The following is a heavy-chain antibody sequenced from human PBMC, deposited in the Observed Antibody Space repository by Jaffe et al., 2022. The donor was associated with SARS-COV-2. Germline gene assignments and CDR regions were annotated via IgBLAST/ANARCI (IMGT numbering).Heavy chain of an antibody. D-gene: IGHD3-22*01. V-gene: IGHV2-26*01. CDR2: IFSNDEK. J-gene: IGHJ6*02. Sequence: QVTLKESGPVLVKPTETLTLTCTVSGFSLSNARMGVSWIRQPPGKALEWLAHIFSNDEKSYSTSLKSRLTISKDTSKSQVVLTMTNMDPVDTATYYCARCYDSSGFYYYGMDVWGQGTTVTVSS. CDR3: ARCYDSSGFYYYGMDV. CDR1: GFSLSNARMG.